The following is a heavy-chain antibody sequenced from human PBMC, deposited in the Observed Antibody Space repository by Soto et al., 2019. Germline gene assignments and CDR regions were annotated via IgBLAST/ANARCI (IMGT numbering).Heavy chain of an antibody. V-gene: IGHV3-30-3*01. J-gene: IGHJ6*02. CDR1: GFTFSSYA. Sequence: QVQLVESGGGVVQPGRSLRLSCAASGFTFSSYAMHWVRQAPGKGLEWVAVISYDGSNKYYADSVKGRFTISRDNSKNTLYRQMNSLRAEDTAVYYCARERQRSLDYYYGMDVLGQGTTVTVSS. CDR3: ARERQRSLDYYYGMDV. CDR2: ISYDGSNK. D-gene: IGHD6-25*01.